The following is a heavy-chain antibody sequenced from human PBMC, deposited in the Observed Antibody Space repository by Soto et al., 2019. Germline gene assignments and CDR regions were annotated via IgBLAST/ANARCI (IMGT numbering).Heavy chain of an antibody. D-gene: IGHD3-22*01. V-gene: IGHV4-59*01. CDR2: IYYSGST. Sequence: PSETLSLTCTVSGGSISSYYWSWIRQPPGKGLEWIGYIYYSGSTNYNPSLKSRVTISVDTSKNQFSLKLSSVTAADTAVYYCARVTYYYDSSGYFYFDYWGQGTLVTVSS. J-gene: IGHJ4*02. CDR1: GGSISSYY. CDR3: ARVTYYYDSSGYFYFDY.